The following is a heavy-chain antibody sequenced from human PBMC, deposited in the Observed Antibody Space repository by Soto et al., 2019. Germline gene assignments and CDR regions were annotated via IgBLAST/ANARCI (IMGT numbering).Heavy chain of an antibody. CDR2: ISSTSSTK. Sequence: RSLRCYWAASGFTFGSHGMICVRQAPGKGLEWVSYISSTSSTKSYADSVKGRFTISRDNAKNSLYLQMNSLRDEDTAVYYRARRITMVRGPYYYYGMDVWCQGTTVTVSS. J-gene: IGHJ6*02. CDR1: GFTFGSHG. CDR3: ARRITMVRGPYYYYGMDV. D-gene: IGHD3-10*01. V-gene: IGHV3-48*02.